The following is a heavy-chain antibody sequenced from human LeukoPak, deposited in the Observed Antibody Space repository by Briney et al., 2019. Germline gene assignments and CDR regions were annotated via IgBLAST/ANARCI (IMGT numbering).Heavy chain of an antibody. D-gene: IGHD3-9*01. J-gene: IGHJ5*02. CDR2: ISSSGSTI. CDR3: VRATLLRYFAWLPRSSYNWFDP. Sequence: PGGSLRLSCAASGFTFSDYYMSWIRQAPGKGLEWVSYISSSGSTIYYADSVKGRFTISRDNAENSLYLQMNSLRAEDTAVYYCVRATLLRYFAWLPRSSYNWFDPWGQGTLVTVSS. CDR1: GFTFSDYY. V-gene: IGHV3-11*01.